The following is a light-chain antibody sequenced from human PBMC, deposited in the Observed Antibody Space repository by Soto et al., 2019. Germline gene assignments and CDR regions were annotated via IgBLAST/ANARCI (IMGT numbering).Light chain of an antibody. Sequence: QSVLTQPPSVSGAPGQRVTISCTGSSSNIGAGYDVHWYQQLPGTAPKLLIYGNSHRPSGVPDRFSGSKSCTSASLASTGLQGDDDADYYCQSYDSRLSVVFGGGTQLTVL. CDR1: SSNIGAGYD. J-gene: IGLJ2*01. V-gene: IGLV1-40*01. CDR2: GNS. CDR3: QSYDSRLSVV.